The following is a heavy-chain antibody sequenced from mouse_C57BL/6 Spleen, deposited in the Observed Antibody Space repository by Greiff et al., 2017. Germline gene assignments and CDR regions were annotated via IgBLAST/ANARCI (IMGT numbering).Heavy chain of an antibody. V-gene: IGHV1-82*01. J-gene: IGHJ4*01. CDR3: AREVWSYAMDY. Sequence: VQLQQSGPELVKPGASVKISCTASGYAFSSSWMNWVKQRPGQGLEWIGRIYPGDGDTNYNGKFKGQATLTADKSSSTAYMQLSSLTSEDSAVYFCAREVWSYAMDYWGQGTSVTVSS. CDR1: GYAFSSSW. D-gene: IGHD2-10*02. CDR2: IYPGDGDT.